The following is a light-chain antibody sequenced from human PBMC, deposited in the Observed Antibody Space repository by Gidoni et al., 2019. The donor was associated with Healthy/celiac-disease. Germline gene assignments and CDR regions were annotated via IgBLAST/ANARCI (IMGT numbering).Light chain of an antibody. CDR3: QQYYSYPHT. Sequence: AIRMTQSPSSFSASTGDRVTITCRASQGISSYLAWYQQKPGKAPKLLIYAASTLQSGVPSRFSGSGSGIDFTLTISCLQSEDFATYYCQQYYSYPHTFGPGTKVDIK. CDR1: QGISSY. CDR2: AAS. J-gene: IGKJ3*01. V-gene: IGKV1-8*01.